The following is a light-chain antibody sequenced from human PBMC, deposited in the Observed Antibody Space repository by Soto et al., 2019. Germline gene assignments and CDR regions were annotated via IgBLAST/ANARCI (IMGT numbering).Light chain of an antibody. CDR3: QQSLTMPIT. Sequence: DIQMPQSPASLSVPVGDRVTITCRASQSINNYLNWYLQRPGQAPKLLIRSASTLQRGVPSRFSGSGSRTEFTLTIADLQPDDFGTYYCQQSLTMPITLGHGTRLEIK. V-gene: IGKV1-39*01. J-gene: IGKJ5*01. CDR2: SAS. CDR1: QSINNY.